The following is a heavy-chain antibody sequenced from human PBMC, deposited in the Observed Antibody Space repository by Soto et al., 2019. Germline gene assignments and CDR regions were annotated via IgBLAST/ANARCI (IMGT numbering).Heavy chain of an antibody. Sequence: VGWLRLFWAASGCIFSSHGMHWVRQAPGKGLEWVAVISYDGSNKYYADSVKGRFTISRDNSKNTLYLQMNSLRAADTAGYYCAHPLDTSMGTWGQ. CDR2: ISYDGSNK. CDR1: GCIFSSHG. D-gene: IGHD5-18*01. CDR3: AHPLDTSMGT. V-gene: IGHV3-30*03. J-gene: IGHJ5*02.